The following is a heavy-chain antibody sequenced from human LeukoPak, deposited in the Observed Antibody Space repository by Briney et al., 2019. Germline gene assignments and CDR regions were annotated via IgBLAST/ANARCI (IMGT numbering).Heavy chain of an antibody. D-gene: IGHD5-24*01. J-gene: IGHJ4*02. CDR3: ARARVATILN. V-gene: IGHV4-59*01. CDR2: IYYSGST. Sequence: PSETLSLTCTVSGGSISSYYWSWIRQPPGEGLEWIGYIYYSGSTNYNPSLKSRVTISVDTSKNQFSLKLSSVTAADTAVYYCARARVATILNWGQGTLVTVSS. CDR1: GGSISSYY.